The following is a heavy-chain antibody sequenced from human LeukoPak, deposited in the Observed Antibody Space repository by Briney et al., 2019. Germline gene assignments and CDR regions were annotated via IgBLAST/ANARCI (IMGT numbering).Heavy chain of an antibody. J-gene: IGHJ4*02. CDR1: GFTFDDYG. D-gene: IGHD1-26*01. V-gene: IGHV3-20*04. CDR3: ARDLGATIFDFDY. CDR2: INWNGGST. Sequence: PGGSLRLSCAASGFTFDDYGMSWVRQAPGKGLEWVSGINWNGGSTGYADSVKGRFTISRDNAKNSLYLQMNSLRVEGTAVYYCARDLGATIFDFDYWGQGTLVTVSS.